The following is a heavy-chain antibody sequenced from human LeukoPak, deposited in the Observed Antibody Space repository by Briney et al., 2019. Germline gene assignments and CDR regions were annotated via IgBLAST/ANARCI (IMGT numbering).Heavy chain of an antibody. CDR1: GYTFTGYY. J-gene: IGHJ4*02. CDR3: ARSGGYCSGGSCFYYLDY. CDR2: INPNSGGT. V-gene: IGHV1-2*02. Sequence: ASVKVSCKASGYTFTGYYMHWVRQAPGQGLEWMGWINPNSGGTNYAQKFQGRVTMTRDTSISTAYMELSRLRSDDTAVYYCARSGGYCSGGSCFYYLDYWGQGTLVTVSS. D-gene: IGHD2-15*01.